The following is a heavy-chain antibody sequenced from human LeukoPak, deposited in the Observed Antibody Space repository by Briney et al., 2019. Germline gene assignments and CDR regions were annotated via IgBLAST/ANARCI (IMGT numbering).Heavy chain of an antibody. Sequence: PGGSLRLSCSVSGFTFSNYAMSWVRQAPGKGLEWVSAIGGGGDTYYADSVKGRFTISRDNSKNTLYLQMNSLRAEDTAVYYCAKERGGYNPFDYWGQGTLVTVSS. CDR1: GFTFSNYA. D-gene: IGHD5-24*01. CDR3: AKERGGYNPFDY. J-gene: IGHJ4*02. CDR2: IGGGGDT. V-gene: IGHV3-23*01.